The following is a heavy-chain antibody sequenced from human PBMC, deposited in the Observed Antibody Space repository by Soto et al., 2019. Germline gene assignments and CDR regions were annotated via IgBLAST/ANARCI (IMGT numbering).Heavy chain of an antibody. V-gene: IGHV1-3*01. CDR3: ARDLAEAGTGLDY. CDR2: INAGKGNT. CDR1: GYIFTTYA. J-gene: IGHJ4*02. Sequence: ASVKVSCKASGYIFTTYALHWVRQAPGQRLEWMGWINAGKGNTKYSQKFQDRVTITRDTSASVAYMELSRLRSDDTAVYYCARDLAEAGTGLDYWGQGTLVTVSS. D-gene: IGHD6-19*01.